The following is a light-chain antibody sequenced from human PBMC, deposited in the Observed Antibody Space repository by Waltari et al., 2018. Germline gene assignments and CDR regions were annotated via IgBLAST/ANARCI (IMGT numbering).Light chain of an antibody. V-gene: IGKV3-20*01. CDR2: GAS. Sequence: EIVFTQSPGTLSLSPGERATLSCRASRSVGRYLAWYQQKPGQAPRLLIYGASTRATGIPDRFSGSGSGTDFSLIISRLEPEDFAVYFCQKYEALPATFGQGTKVEIK. CDR3: QKYEALPAT. CDR1: RSVGRY. J-gene: IGKJ1*01.